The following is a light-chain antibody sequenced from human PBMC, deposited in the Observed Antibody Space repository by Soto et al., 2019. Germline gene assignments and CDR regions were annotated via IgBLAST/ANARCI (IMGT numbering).Light chain of an antibody. CDR3: QHYSSDSEA. Sequence: DIQMTQSPSTLSGSVGDRVTITCRASQTISSWLAWYQQKPGKAPKLLIYKASTLKSGVTSRFSGSGSGTEFTLTISSLQPDDFVTYYSQHYSSDSEAFGQGTNVELK. CDR2: KAS. CDR1: QTISSW. V-gene: IGKV1-5*03. J-gene: IGKJ1*01.